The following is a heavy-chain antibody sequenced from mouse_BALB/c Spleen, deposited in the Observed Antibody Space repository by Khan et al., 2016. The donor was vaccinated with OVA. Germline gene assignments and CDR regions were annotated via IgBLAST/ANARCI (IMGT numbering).Heavy chain of an antibody. D-gene: IGHD2-14*01. Sequence: VQLQESGAELARPGASVKMSCKASGYTFTSYTIHWIKKRPGQGLEWIGYINPSNGYTNYNQKFKDKATLTTDKYSTTAYLQLSSLTSDDSAVYNCVRDGAYHRNDGWFAYWGQGTLVTGSA. CDR3: VRDGAYHRNDGWFAY. CDR1: GYTFTSYT. CDR2: INPSNGYT. J-gene: IGHJ3*01. V-gene: IGHV1-4*01.